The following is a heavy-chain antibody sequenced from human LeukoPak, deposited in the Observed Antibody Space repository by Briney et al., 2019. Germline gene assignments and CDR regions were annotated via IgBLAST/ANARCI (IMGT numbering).Heavy chain of an antibody. Sequence: GRSLRLSCAASGFTFSSYVMHWVRQAPGKGLEWVAIISYDGSNEYYADSVKGRFTISRDNSKNTLYLQMNSLRAEDTAVYYCARAPQWLVGEYYFDYWGQGTLVTVSS. V-gene: IGHV3-30*04. D-gene: IGHD6-19*01. CDR2: ISYDGSNE. CDR1: GFTFSSYV. J-gene: IGHJ4*02. CDR3: ARAPQWLVGEYYFDY.